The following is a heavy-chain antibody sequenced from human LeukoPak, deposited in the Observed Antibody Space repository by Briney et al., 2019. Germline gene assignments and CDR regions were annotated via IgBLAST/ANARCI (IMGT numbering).Heavy chain of an antibody. D-gene: IGHD1-26*01. CDR2: LIGSGGAT. CDR1: GFTFSSYA. J-gene: IGHJ4*02. Sequence: GGSLRLSCAASGFTFSSYAMNWVRQAPGKGLEWVSSLIGSGGATYYADSVKGRFSISRDNSKNTLYLQMNSLRVDDTAVYYCAKDLLPVGASNYYFDYWGQGTLVTVSS. V-gene: IGHV3-23*01. CDR3: AKDLLPVGASNYYFDY.